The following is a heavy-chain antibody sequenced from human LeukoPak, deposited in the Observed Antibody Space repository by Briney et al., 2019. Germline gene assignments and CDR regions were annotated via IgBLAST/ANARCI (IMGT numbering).Heavy chain of an antibody. Sequence: SVKVSCKASGGTFSSYAISWVRQAPGQGLEWMGRIIPIFGTANYAQKFQGRVTMTEDTSTDTAYMELSSLRSEDTAVYYCATDDGQQQLVRHYWGQGTLVTVSS. CDR1: GGTFSSYA. V-gene: IGHV1-69*06. J-gene: IGHJ4*02. CDR3: ATDDGQQQLVRHY. D-gene: IGHD6-13*01. CDR2: IIPIFGTA.